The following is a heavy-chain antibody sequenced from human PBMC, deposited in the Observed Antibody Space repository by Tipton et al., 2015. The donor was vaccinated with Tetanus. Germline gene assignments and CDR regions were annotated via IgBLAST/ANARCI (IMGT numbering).Heavy chain of an antibody. Sequence: QLVQSGAEVNKPWPSVNVYCNASGYTFTCYYMHWVRHAPGQGLEWMGWINPNSGGTNYAQKFQGRVTMTRDMSISTVYMELSRLRSDDTAVYYCARTGATYYDFSGGGMDVWGQGTTVTVSS. V-gene: IGHV1-2*02. CDR1: GYTFTCYY. CDR3: ARTGATYYDFSGGGMDV. CDR2: INPNSGGT. D-gene: IGHD3-3*01. J-gene: IGHJ6*02.